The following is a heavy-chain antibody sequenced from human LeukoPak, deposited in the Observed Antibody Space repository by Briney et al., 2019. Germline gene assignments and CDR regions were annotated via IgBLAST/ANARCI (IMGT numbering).Heavy chain of an antibody. J-gene: IGHJ4*02. CDR1: GASISSSNYY. V-gene: IGHV4-39*07. D-gene: IGHD3-22*01. Sequence: SETLSLTCAVSGASISSSNYYWGWVRQSPGKGLEWLGNIYYSGSTNYNPSLKSRVTISVDTSKNQFSLKLSSVTAADTAVYYCARDNYDSSGYSLSDWGQGTLVTVSS. CDR2: IYYSGST. CDR3: ARDNYDSSGYSLSD.